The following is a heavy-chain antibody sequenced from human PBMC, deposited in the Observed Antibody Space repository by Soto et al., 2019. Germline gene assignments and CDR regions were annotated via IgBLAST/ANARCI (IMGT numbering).Heavy chain of an antibody. Sequence: GESLKISCKGSGYRFTSYCIGWVRQMPGKGLEWMGIIYPGDSDAGYSQSFQGQVTISVDKSISTAYLQWSSLKASDTAMYYCARPQGAGDSGYYYYGMDVWGQGTTVTVSS. D-gene: IGHD3-16*01. CDR3: ARPQGAGDSGYYYYGMDV. CDR1: GYRFTSYC. J-gene: IGHJ6*02. V-gene: IGHV5-51*01. CDR2: IYPGDSDA.